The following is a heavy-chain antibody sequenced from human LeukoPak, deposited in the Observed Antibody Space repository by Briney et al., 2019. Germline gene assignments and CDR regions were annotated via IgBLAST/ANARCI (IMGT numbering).Heavy chain of an antibody. CDR1: GLTFSSYA. CDR3: AKEGAGGGGRCSNLWYYYMDF. V-gene: IGHV3-23*01. D-gene: IGHD2-15*01. J-gene: IGHJ6*03. Sequence: GGSLRLSCAASGLTFSSYAMNWVRQAPGKGLEWVSGISGSGGNTYYADSVKGRFTISRDNSKNTLYVQMDSLRAEDTAVYYWAKEGAGGGGRCSNLWYYYMDFWGKGTTVPVSS. CDR2: ISGSGGNT.